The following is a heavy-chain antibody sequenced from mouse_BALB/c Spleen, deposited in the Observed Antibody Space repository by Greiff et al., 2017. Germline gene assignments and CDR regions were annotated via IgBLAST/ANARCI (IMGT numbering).Heavy chain of an antibody. CDR3: ARYRYDDYYAMDY. J-gene: IGHJ4*01. Sequence: LVKTGASVKISCKASGYSFTGYYMHWVKQSHGKSLEWIGYISCYNGATSYNQKFKGKATFTVYTSSSTAYMQFNSLTSEDSAVYYCARYRYDDYYAMDYWGQGTSVTVSS. D-gene: IGHD2-14*01. CDR1: GYSFTGYY. CDR2: ISCYNGAT. V-gene: IGHV1S34*01.